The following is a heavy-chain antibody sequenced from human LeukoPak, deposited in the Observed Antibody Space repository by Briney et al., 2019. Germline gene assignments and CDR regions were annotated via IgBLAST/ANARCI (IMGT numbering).Heavy chain of an antibody. CDR2: INNDGIST. J-gene: IGHJ4*02. V-gene: IGHV3-74*01. Sequence: PGGSLRLSCAASGFSFSDYWMHWVRQAPGKGLVWVSRINNDGISTVYADSVEGRFTISRDNAKNTPFLQMNSLRAEDTAVYYCARYPYSSSSGGIDYWGQGTLVTVSS. CDR3: ARYPYSSSSGGIDY. D-gene: IGHD6-6*01. CDR1: GFSFSDYW.